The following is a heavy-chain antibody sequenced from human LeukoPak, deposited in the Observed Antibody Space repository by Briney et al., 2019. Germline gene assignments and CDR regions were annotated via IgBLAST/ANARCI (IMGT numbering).Heavy chain of an antibody. CDR1: GYSISSGYY. D-gene: IGHD6-19*01. CDR2: INHSGST. J-gene: IGHJ5*02. Sequence: SETLSLTCTVSGYSISSGYYWGWIRQSPGRGLEWIGEINHSGSTNYNPSLKSRVTISVDTSKNQFSLKLSSVTAADTAVYYCARGLTYSSGWYPQWFDPWGQGTLVTVSS. V-gene: IGHV4-38-2*02. CDR3: ARGLTYSSGWYPQWFDP.